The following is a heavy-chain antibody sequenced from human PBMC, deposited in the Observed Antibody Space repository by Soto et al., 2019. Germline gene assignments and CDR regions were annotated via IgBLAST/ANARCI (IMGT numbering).Heavy chain of an antibody. CDR2: IWNDGSNK. CDR1: GFTFSNYG. D-gene: IGHD3-22*01. J-gene: IGHJ4*02. V-gene: IGHV3-33*01. CDR3: ARDHYYDSSGSQPDY. Sequence: PGGSLRLSCVASGFTFSNYGMHWVRQAPGKGLEWVAVIWNDGSNKYYADSVKGRFTIPRYNSKNTLYLQMDNLRAEDTAVYYCARDHYYDSSGSQPDYWGQGTLVTVSS.